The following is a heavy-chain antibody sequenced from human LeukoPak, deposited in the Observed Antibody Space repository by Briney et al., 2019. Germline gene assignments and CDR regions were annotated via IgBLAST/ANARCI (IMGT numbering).Heavy chain of an antibody. CDR2: VNPNSGDT. D-gene: IGHD3-16*01. CDR1: GYTFTSYD. Sequence: ASVKVSCKASGYTFTSYDINWVRQATGQGLEWMGWVNPNSGDTGYAQKFEGRVNITRNTSISTAYMELSSLRSEDTAVYYCARAPGEHSYAKGFYYFYYYMDVWGKGTTVTVSS. CDR3: ARAPGEHSYAKGFYYFYYYMDV. V-gene: IGHV1-8*01. J-gene: IGHJ6*03.